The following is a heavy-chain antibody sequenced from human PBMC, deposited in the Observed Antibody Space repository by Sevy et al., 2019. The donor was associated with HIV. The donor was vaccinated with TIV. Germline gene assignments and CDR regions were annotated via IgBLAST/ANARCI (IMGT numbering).Heavy chain of an antibody. CDR2: ISSSSSTI. CDR1: GFTFRSYS. J-gene: IGHJ6*02. D-gene: IGHD3-10*01. V-gene: IGHV3-48*02. Sequence: GGSLRLSCADSGFTFRSYSMNWVRQAPGKGLEWVSYISSSSSTIYYADSVKGRFTISRDNAKNSLYLQMNTLRDEDTAVYYCASSRYYYGLDGMDVWGQGTTVTVSS. CDR3: ASSRYYYGLDGMDV.